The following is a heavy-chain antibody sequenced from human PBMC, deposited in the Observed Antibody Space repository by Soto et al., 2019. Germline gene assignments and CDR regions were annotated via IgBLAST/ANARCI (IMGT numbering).Heavy chain of an antibody. V-gene: IGHV3-30*18. Sequence: GGSLRLSCAASGFTFSSYGMHWVRQAPGKGLEWVAVISYDGSNKYYADSVKGRFTISRDNSKNTLYLQMNSLRAEDTAVYYCAKDRWVYYDSRRSQSNPHYWGQGTLVTVPS. CDR3: AKDRWVYYDSRRSQSNPHY. CDR2: ISYDGSNK. CDR1: GFTFSSYG. J-gene: IGHJ4*02. D-gene: IGHD3-22*01.